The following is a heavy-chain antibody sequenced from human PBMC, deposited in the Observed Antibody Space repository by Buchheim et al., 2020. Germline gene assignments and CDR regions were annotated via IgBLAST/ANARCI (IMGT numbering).Heavy chain of an antibody. V-gene: IGHV3-30-3*01. CDR2: ISYDGSNK. Sequence: QVQLVESGGGVVQPGRSLRLSCAASGFTFSSYAMHWVRQAPGKGLEWVAVISYDGSNKYYADSVKGRFTISRDNSKNKLYLQMNSLRAEDTAVYYCARPIGGPFDYWGQGTL. D-gene: IGHD1-26*01. J-gene: IGHJ4*02. CDR3: ARPIGGPFDY. CDR1: GFTFSSYA.